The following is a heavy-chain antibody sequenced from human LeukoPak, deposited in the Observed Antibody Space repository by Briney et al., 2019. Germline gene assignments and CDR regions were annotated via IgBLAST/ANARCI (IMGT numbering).Heavy chain of an antibody. V-gene: IGHV4-59*08. CDR3: ARASYSSTWGF. CDR1: GVSITNDY. J-gene: IGHJ4*02. D-gene: IGHD6-13*01. CDR2: IYYTGST. Sequence: PSETLSLTCTVSGVSITNDYWNWIRQPPGKGLEWIGYIYYTGSTSYNPSLKSRVTISVDTSKNQFSLKLSSVTAADTAVYYCARASYSSTWGFWGQGTLVTVSS.